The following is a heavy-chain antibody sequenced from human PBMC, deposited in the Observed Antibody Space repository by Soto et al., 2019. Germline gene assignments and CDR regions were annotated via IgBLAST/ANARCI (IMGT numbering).Heavy chain of an antibody. CDR2: FGGNGGST. D-gene: IGHD3-22*01. CDR3: AKRYYDSSARYFDY. V-gene: IGHV3-23*01. Sequence: EVQLLESGGGLVQPGGSLGLSCAASGFTFSNYGMSWVRQAPGKGLEWVSTFGGNGGSTYYADSVKGRFTISRDNSKNTLYLQMNSLRAEDTAVYYCAKRYYDSSARYFDYWGQGTLVTVSS. J-gene: IGHJ4*02. CDR1: GFTFSNYG.